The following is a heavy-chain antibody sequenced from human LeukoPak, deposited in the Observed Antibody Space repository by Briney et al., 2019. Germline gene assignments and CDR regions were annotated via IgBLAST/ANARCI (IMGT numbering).Heavy chain of an antibody. CDR2: ISGSGGST. CDR1: GFTFSSYA. J-gene: IGHJ5*02. CDR3: AKSGSAGYQLLSNNWVDP. V-gene: IGHV3-23*01. D-gene: IGHD2-2*01. Sequence: GGSLRLSCAASGFTFSSYAMSWVRQAPGKGLEWVSAISGSGGSTYYADSVKGRFTISRDNSKNTLYLQMNSLRAEDTAVYYCAKSGSAGYQLLSNNWVDPWGQGTLVTVSS.